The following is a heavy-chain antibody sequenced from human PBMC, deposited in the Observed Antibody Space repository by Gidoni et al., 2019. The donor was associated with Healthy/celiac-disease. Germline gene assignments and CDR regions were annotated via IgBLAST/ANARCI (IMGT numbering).Heavy chain of an antibody. CDR2: ISSSSSYI. CDR3: ARDYDYIWGSYRPRYYFDY. Sequence: EVQLVESGGGLVKPGGSLRLSCAASGFPFSSYRMNWVRQAPGKGLEWVASISSSSSYIYDADSVKGRFTISRDNAKNSLYLQMNSLRAEDTAVYYCARDYDYIWGSYRPRYYFDYWGQGTLVTVSS. CDR1: GFPFSSYR. V-gene: IGHV3-21*01. D-gene: IGHD3-16*02. J-gene: IGHJ4*02.